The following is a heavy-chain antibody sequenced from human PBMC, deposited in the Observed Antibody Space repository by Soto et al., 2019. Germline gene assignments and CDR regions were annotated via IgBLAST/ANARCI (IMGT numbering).Heavy chain of an antibody. J-gene: IGHJ4*02. D-gene: IGHD2-2*01. V-gene: IGHV4-30-2*01. CDR1: GGSISSGGYS. CDR2: IYHSGST. CDR3: ARSGRYCSSTSCSIFAY. Sequence: SETLSLTCAVSGGSISSGGYSWSWIRQPPGKGLEWIGYIYHSGSTYYNPSLKSRVTISVDRSKNQFSLKLSSVTAADTAVYYCARSGRYCSSTSCSIFAYWGQGTLVPVSS.